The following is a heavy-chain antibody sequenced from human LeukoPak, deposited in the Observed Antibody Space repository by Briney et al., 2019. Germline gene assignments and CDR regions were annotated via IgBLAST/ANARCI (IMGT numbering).Heavy chain of an antibody. J-gene: IGHJ5*02. CDR3: ALRTMIDLPGTWFDP. CDR2: IHYSGST. CDR1: GGSITSSSYY. D-gene: IGHD3-22*01. Sequence: NASETLSLTCTVSGGSITSSSYYWDWIRQPPGKGLEWIASIHYSGSTYYNPSLKSRVTISVDTPKSQLSPKLSSVTAADTAVYYCALRTMIDLPGTWFDPWGQGTLVTVSS. V-gene: IGHV4-39*01.